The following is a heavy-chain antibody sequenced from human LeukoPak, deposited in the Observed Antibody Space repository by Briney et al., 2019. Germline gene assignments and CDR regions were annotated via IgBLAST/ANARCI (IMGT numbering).Heavy chain of an antibody. J-gene: IGHJ5*02. Sequence: KPSETLSLTCAVYGGSFSGYYWSWIRQPPGKGLEWIGEINHSGSTNYNPSLKSRVTISVDTSKNQFSLKLSSVTAADTAVYYCARVIGSTTYSSSWTNWFDPWGQGTLVTVSS. CDR1: GGSFSGYY. V-gene: IGHV4-34*01. CDR3: ARVIGSTTYSSSWTNWFDP. CDR2: INHSGST. D-gene: IGHD6-13*01.